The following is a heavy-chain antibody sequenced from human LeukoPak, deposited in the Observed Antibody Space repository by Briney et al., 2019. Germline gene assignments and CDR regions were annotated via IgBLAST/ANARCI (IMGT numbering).Heavy chain of an antibody. Sequence: PGGSLILSCAASGFTFDDYAMHWVRHAPGKGLEWVSLISGDGGSTYYADSVKGRFTISRDNSKNSLYLQMNSLRTEDTALYYCAKEDRYGSGSYFNIGVDYWGQGTLVTAAS. D-gene: IGHD3-10*01. CDR1: GFTFDDYA. CDR2: ISGDGGST. J-gene: IGHJ4*02. CDR3: AKEDRYGSGSYFNIGVDY. V-gene: IGHV3-43*02.